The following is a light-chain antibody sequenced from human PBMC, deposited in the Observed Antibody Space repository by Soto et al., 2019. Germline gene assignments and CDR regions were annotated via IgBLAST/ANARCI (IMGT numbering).Light chain of an antibody. V-gene: IGKV1-39*01. J-gene: IGKJ5*01. CDR1: QSISIY. Sequence: DLQMTQSPSSLSASVGDRVTITCRASQSISIYLNWYQHKPGKAPKLLIYGASSLQSGVPSRFSGSGSGTDFTLTISSLQPEDFVTYYCQQSYSTPSFGQGTRLEIK. CDR2: GAS. CDR3: QQSYSTPS.